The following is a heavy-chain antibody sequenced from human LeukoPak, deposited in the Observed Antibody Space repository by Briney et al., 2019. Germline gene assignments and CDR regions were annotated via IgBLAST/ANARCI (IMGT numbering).Heavy chain of an antibody. J-gene: IGHJ4*02. D-gene: IGHD1-26*01. CDR1: GYTFSSFW. Sequence: QAGGSLRLSCAASGYTFSSFWIHWVRQAPGKGLEWVSYISSSSSTIYYADSVKGRFTISRDNAKNSLYLRMNSLRAEDTAVYYCARGLGRNFDYWGQGTLVTVSS. CDR3: ARGLGRNFDY. CDR2: ISSSSSTI. V-gene: IGHV3-48*01.